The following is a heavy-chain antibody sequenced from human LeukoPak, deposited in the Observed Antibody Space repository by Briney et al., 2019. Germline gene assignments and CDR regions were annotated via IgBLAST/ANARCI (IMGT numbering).Heavy chain of an antibody. D-gene: IGHD6-19*01. V-gene: IGHV1-18*04. CDR2: ISAYNGNT. J-gene: IGHJ4*02. Sequence: ASVKVSCKASGYTFTGYYMHWVRQAPGQGLEWMGRISAYNGNTNYAQKLQGRVTMTTDTSTSTAYMELRSLRSDDTAVYYCARGDSSGPGWYFDYWGQGTLVTVSS. CDR1: GYTFTGYY. CDR3: ARGDSSGPGWYFDY.